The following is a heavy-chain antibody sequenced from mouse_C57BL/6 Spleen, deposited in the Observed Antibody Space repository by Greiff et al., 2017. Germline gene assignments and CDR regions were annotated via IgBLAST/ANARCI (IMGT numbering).Heavy chain of an antibody. CDR3: ALWLRRGGYAMDC. CDR2: INPSTGGT. V-gene: IGHV1-42*01. CDR1: GYSFTGYY. D-gene: IGHD2-2*01. Sequence: EVQLQESGPELVKPGASVKISCKASGYSFTGYYMNWVKQSPEKSLEWIGEINPSTGGTTYNQKFKAKATLTVDKSSSTAYMQLKSLTSEDSAVYYCALWLRRGGYAMDCWGQGASVTVSS. J-gene: IGHJ4*01.